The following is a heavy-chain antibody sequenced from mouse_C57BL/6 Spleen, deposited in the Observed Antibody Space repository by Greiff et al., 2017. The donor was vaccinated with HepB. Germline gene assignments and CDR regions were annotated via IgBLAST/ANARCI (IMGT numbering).Heavy chain of an antibody. CDR3: ARGDYYGSSWGFAY. V-gene: IGHV5-17*01. Sequence: EVNVVESGGGLVKPGGSLKLSCAASGFTFSDYGMHWVRQAPEKGLEWVAYISSGSSTIYYADTVKGRFTISRDNAKNTLFLQMTSLRSEDTAMYYCARGDYYGSSWGFAYWGQGTLVTVSA. CDR1: GFTFSDYG. CDR2: ISSGSSTI. J-gene: IGHJ3*01. D-gene: IGHD1-1*01.